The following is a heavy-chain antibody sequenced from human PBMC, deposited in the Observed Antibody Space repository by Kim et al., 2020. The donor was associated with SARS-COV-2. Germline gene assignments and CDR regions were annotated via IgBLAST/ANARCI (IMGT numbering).Heavy chain of an antibody. V-gene: IGHV4-34*01. CDR1: GGSFSGYY. J-gene: IGHJ6*02. CDR2: INHSGST. D-gene: IGHD3-9*01. CDR3: ARVRMLTGYYIYPYYYYGMDV. Sequence: SETLSLTCAVYGGSFSGYYWSWIRQPPGKGLEWIGEINHSGSTNYNASLKSRVTMSVDTSKNQFSLKLSSVTAADTAVYYCARVRMLTGYYIYPYYYYGMDVWGQGTTVTVSS.